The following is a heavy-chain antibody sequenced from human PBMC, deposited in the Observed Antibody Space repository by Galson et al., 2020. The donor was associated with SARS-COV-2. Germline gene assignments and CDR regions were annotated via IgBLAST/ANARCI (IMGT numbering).Heavy chain of an antibody. CDR1: GFTFTTYG. Sequence: SCTASGFTFTTYGMIWVRQAPGKGLERVSSISGGGGSNTYYADSVQSRFTVSRDDTKNTLYLQMNSLRAEDTAAYYCASPRSDYWCQGTLVTVSS. CDR3: ASPRSDY. V-gene: IGHV3-23*01. CDR2: ISGGGGSNT. J-gene: IGHJ4*02.